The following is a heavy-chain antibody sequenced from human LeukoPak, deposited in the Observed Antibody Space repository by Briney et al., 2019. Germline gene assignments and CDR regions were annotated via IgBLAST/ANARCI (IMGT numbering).Heavy chain of an antibody. D-gene: IGHD2-15*01. CDR1: GGTFSSYA. Sequence: SVKVSCKASGGTFSSYAISWVRQAPGQGLEWMGGIIPIFGTANYAQKFQGRVTITADESTSTAYMELSSLRSEDTAVYYCAKAPYCSGGSCYSERAAREIFFDYWGQGTLVTVSS. CDR2: IIPIFGTA. J-gene: IGHJ4*02. CDR3: AKAPYCSGGSCYSERAAREIFFDY. V-gene: IGHV1-69*13.